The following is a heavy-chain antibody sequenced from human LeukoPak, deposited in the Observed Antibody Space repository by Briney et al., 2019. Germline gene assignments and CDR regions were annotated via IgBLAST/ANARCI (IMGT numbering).Heavy chain of an antibody. CDR1: GLIFDDYA. V-gene: IGHV3-43*02. Sequence: PGGSLRLSCAASGLIFDDYAMHWVRQAPGKGLEWVSLISGDGGNTYYADSVKGRFTISRDNSKNSLYLQMNSLRTEDTALYYCAKDRDSSGWDYWGQGTLVTVSS. CDR2: ISGDGGNT. CDR3: AKDRDSSGWDY. J-gene: IGHJ4*02. D-gene: IGHD6-19*01.